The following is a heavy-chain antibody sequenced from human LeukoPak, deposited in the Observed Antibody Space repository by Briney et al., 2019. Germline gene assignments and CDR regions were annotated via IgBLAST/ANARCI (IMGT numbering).Heavy chain of an antibody. J-gene: IGHJ4*02. CDR2: IYYSGST. CDR3: AREIWWELLQRGRVFDY. Sequence: PSETLSLTCTVSGGSISSSSYYWGWIRQPPGKGLEWIGSIYYSGSTYYNPSLKSRVTISVDTSKNQFSLKLSSVTAADTAVYYCAREIWWELLQRGRVFDYWGQGTLVTVSS. CDR1: GGSISSSSYY. D-gene: IGHD1-26*01. V-gene: IGHV4-39*07.